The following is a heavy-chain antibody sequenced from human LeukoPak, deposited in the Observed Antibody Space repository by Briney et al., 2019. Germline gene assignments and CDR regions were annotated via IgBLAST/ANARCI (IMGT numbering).Heavy chain of an antibody. CDR2: IGRDGVNS. CDR1: GFTFSDFA. Sequence: GGSLILSCAAPGFTFSDFAMQWVRQVPGKGLEFVSGIGRDGVNSYYANSVRDRFTISRDNSKNTLYLQMGSLTTEDMAVYYCARDWLLDYWGEGTLVTVSS. D-gene: IGHD3-9*01. CDR3: ARDWLLDY. J-gene: IGHJ4*02. V-gene: IGHV3-64*01.